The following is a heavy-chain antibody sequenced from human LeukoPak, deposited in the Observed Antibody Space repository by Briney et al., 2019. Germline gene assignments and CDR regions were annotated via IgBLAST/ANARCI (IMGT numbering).Heavy chain of an antibody. J-gene: IGHJ4*02. CDR3: ARGYRPFDY. CDR1: GGSFSGYY. V-gene: IGHV4-59*10. Sequence: PSETLSLTCAVYGGSFSGYYWSWIRQPAGKGLEWIGRIYTSGSTNYNPSLKSRVTISVDTSKNQFSLKLSSVTAADTAVYYCARGYRPFDYWGQGTLVTVSS. CDR2: IYTSGST. D-gene: IGHD5-18*01.